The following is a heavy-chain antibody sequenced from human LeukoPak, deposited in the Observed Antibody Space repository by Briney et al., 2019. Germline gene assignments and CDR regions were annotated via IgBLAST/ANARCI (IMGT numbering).Heavy chain of an antibody. J-gene: IGHJ4*02. Sequence: GGSLRLSCAASGFTFSSYWMHWVRQAPGKGLVWVSRINPDGSNTLYADSVKGRFTISRDNAKNTMYLQMNSLRAEDTAVYYCVRVLGGNPPLWGQGTLVTVSS. CDR3: VRVLGGNPPL. V-gene: IGHV3-74*01. CDR2: INPDGSNT. CDR1: GFTFSSYW. D-gene: IGHD3-16*01.